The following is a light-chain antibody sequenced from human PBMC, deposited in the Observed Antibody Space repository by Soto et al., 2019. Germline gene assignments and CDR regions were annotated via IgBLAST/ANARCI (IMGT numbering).Light chain of an antibody. J-gene: IGLJ3*02. CDR1: NGAVTSGHY. V-gene: IGLV7-46*01. Sequence: QAVVTQDPLLTVSPGGTVTLTCGSSNGAVTSGHYPYWFQQKPGQAPRTLIYDTSNKHSWTPARFSGSLLGGKAALTLSGAQHEDEADYSCLVSYSGARVFGGGTKLTVL. CDR2: DTS. CDR3: LVSYSGARV.